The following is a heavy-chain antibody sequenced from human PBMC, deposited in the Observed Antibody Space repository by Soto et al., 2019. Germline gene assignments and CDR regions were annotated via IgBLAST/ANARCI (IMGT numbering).Heavy chain of an antibody. CDR3: ARSQGSSTSLEIYYYYYYGMDV. Sequence: QVQLVQSGAEVKKPGSSVKVSCKASGGTFSSYAISWVRQAPGQGLEWMGGIIPISDTTNYAQKFQGRGMITAGESTITAYMELSSMRSEDTAVYYCARSQGSSTSLEIYYYYYYGMDVWGQGTTVTVSS. J-gene: IGHJ6*01. CDR1: GGTFSSYA. D-gene: IGHD2-2*01. CDR2: IIPISDTT. V-gene: IGHV1-69*01.